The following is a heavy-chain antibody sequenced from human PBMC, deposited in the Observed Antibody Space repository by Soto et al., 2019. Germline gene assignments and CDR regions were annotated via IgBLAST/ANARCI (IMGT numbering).Heavy chain of an antibody. V-gene: IGHV3-74*01. J-gene: IGHJ4*02. CDR3: ARDRNYHSNY. D-gene: IGHD1-7*01. CDR1: GFTFSIYW. Sequence: QSAGSLRLSCAASGFTFSIYWMHWVRQAPGKGLVWISRIKTDGSDTIYADSVKGRFTISRDNARNTLYLQMNSLRAEDTATYYCARDRNYHSNYWGQGALVTVSS. CDR2: IKTDGSDT.